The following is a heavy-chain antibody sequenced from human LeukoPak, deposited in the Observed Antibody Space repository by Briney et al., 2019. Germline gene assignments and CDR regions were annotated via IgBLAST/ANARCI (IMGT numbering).Heavy chain of an antibody. V-gene: IGHV4-39*01. CDR2: VYYTGST. Sequence: PSKTLSLTCTVSGASITNSLYYWGWIRQPPGKGLEWIATVYYTGSTYYNPSLKSRVTISIDTSKSHFSLKLSSVTAADMAVYYCARQDFGSGILPGYWGQGTLVTVSS. J-gene: IGHJ4*02. CDR3: ARQDFGSGILPGY. CDR1: GASITNSLYY. D-gene: IGHD3-10*01.